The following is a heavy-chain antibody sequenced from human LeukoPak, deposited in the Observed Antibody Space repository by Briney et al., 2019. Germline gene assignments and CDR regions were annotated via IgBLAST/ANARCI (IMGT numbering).Heavy chain of an antibody. CDR1: GGSFSGYY. D-gene: IGHD3-10*01. CDR3: AKSNGYGLVDI. Sequence: SETLSLTCAVYGGSFSGYYWSWIRQPPGKGLEWIGNIFYSGSTYYSPSLKSRVTISLDTSRNQFSLKLNSVTAADTAVYYCAKSNGYGLVDIGGQGTMVTVSS. CDR2: IFYSGST. V-gene: IGHV4-34*12. J-gene: IGHJ3*02.